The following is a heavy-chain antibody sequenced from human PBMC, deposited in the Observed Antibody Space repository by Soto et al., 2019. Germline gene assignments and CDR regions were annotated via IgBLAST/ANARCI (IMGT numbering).Heavy chain of an antibody. V-gene: IGHV4-59*01. Sequence: SETLSLTCSVSGGSFTGDYWSWIRQPAGKGLEWIGYIYYSGSTNYNPSLKSRVTISVDTSKNQFSLKLSSVTAADTAVYYCARIIFGAFDIWGQGTMVTVSS. CDR2: IYYSGST. J-gene: IGHJ3*02. CDR3: ARIIFGAFDI. CDR1: GGSFTGDY. D-gene: IGHD3-10*02.